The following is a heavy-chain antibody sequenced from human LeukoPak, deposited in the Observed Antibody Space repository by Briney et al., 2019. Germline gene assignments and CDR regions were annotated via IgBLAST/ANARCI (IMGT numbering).Heavy chain of an antibody. CDR1: GGSTSSYY. V-gene: IGHV4-59*01. J-gene: IGHJ5*02. Sequence: PSETLSLTCTVSGGSTSSYYWSWIRQPPGKGLEWIGYIYYSGSTNYNPSLKSRVTTSVAKSKNQFSLKLSSVPAADTAVYYCARARGGYHNWFDPWGQGTLVTVSS. CDR3: ARARGGYHNWFDP. D-gene: IGHD5-12*01. CDR2: IYYSGST.